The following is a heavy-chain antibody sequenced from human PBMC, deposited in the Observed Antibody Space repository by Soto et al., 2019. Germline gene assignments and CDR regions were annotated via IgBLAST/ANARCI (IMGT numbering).Heavy chain of an antibody. CDR2: IFHSGST. CDR3: ARVYSGSYSDY. Sequence: SETLSLTCAASGGSISSNNWWSWVRQPPGKGLEWIGEIFHSGSTHYSPSLKSRVTISVDKSKNQFSLKLTSVTAADTAVYYCARVYSGSYSDYWGQGTLVTISS. D-gene: IGHD1-26*01. J-gene: IGHJ4*02. CDR1: GGSISSNNW. V-gene: IGHV4-4*02.